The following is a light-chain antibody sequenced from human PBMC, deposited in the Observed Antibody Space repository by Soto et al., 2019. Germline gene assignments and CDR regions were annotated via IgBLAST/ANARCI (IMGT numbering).Light chain of an antibody. V-gene: IGLV2-11*01. J-gene: IGLJ2*01. CDR1: SSDVGRYTS. Sequence: QSALTQPRSVSGSPGQSVTISCTGTSSDVGRYTSVSWYQQHPGEAPKLMIYDVTWRPSGVPDRFSGSKSGITASLTISGLQAEDEAHYYCAAWDDSLNGVVFGGGTKLTVL. CDR3: AAWDDSLNGVV. CDR2: DVT.